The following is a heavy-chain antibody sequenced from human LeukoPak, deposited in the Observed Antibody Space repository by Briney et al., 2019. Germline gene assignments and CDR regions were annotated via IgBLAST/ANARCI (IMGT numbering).Heavy chain of an antibody. Sequence: SETLSLTCTVSGGSVSSYYWSWIRQPAGKGLEWIGRIYTSGSTNYNPSLKSRVTMSVDTSRNQFSLKLSSVTAADTAVYYCARERVEETYYYYMDVWGKGTTVTVSS. CDR1: GGSVSSYY. CDR3: ARERVEETYYYYMDV. J-gene: IGHJ6*03. V-gene: IGHV4-4*07. CDR2: IYTSGST.